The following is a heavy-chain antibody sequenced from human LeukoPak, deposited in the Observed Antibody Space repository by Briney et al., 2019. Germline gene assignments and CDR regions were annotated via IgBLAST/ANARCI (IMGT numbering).Heavy chain of an antibody. J-gene: IGHJ4*02. CDR2: IYSGGAI. CDR3: ARRPGN. V-gene: IGHV3-53*01. D-gene: IGHD1-14*01. CDR1: GFAVGRNY. Sequence: GGSLRLSCVASGFAVGRNYMNWVRQAPGKGLECVSLIYSGGAIRYADSVKGRFTISRDSSKNTLFLQMNDLTVEDTARYYCARRPGNWGQGILVTVSS.